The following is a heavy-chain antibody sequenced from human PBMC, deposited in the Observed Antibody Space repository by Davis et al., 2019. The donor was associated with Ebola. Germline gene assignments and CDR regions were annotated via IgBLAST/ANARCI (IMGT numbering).Heavy chain of an antibody. CDR1: GGTFNTYA. Sequence: SVKVSCKASGGTFNTYAISWVRQAPGQGLEWMGGIIPRFATANYAQRFQGRVTITADESRSTAYMELSSLRSEDTAVYYCAKDRYYDNSPLYYESECWGQGTLVTVSA. D-gene: IGHD3-22*01. V-gene: IGHV1-69*13. CDR2: IIPRFATA. J-gene: IGHJ4*02. CDR3: AKDRYYDNSPLYYESEC.